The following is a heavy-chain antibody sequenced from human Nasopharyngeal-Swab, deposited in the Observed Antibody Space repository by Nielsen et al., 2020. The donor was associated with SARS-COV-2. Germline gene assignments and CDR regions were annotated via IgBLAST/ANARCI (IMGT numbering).Heavy chain of an antibody. CDR1: GYTFASYY. D-gene: IGHD1-14*01. CDR3: ATADPAGSPSVWFDY. Sequence: ASVKVSCKASGYTFASYYMHWVRQAPGKGLEWMGGFDPEDGETIYAQKFQGRVTMTEDTSTDTAYMELSSLRSEDTAVYYCATADPAGSPSVWFDYWGQGTPVTVSS. J-gene: IGHJ4*02. V-gene: IGHV1-24*01. CDR2: FDPEDGET.